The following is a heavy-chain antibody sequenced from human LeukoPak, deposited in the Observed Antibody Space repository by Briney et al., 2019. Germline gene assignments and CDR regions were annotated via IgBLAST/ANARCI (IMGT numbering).Heavy chain of an antibody. CDR1: GGTFGSYA. CDR2: IIPIFGTA. J-gene: IGHJ4*02. D-gene: IGHD6-19*01. Sequence: SVKVSCKASGGTFGSYAISWVRQAPGQGLEWMGRIIPIFGTANYAQKFQGRVTITTDESTSTAYMELSSLRSEDTAVYYCARDNSGWYYFDYWGQGTLVTVSP. CDR3: ARDNSGWYYFDY. V-gene: IGHV1-69*05.